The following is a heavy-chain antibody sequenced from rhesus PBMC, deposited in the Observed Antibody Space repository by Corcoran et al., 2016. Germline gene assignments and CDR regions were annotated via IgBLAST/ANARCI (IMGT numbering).Heavy chain of an antibody. CDR1: GYTFTDYY. V-gene: IGHV1-111*02. CDR2: GDPEDGEA. J-gene: IGHJ4*01. Sequence: EVQLVQSGAEVKKPGASVKISCKASGYTFTDYYLHWLRQAPGKGLEWMGRGDPEDGEAINGQKFQDRVTITAETATDTAYMELSSLRSEDTAVYYCATDARGGSYSVDYWGQGVLVTVSS. CDR3: ATDARGGSYSVDY. D-gene: IGHD1-44*02.